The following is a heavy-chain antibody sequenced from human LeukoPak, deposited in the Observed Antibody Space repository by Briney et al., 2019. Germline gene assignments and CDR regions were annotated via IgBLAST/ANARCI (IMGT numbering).Heavy chain of an antibody. CDR1: GFTFSSYS. CDR2: ISSSSSYI. V-gene: IGHV3-21*01. Sequence: GGSLRLSCAAPGFTFSSYSMNWVRQAPGKGLEWVSSISSSSSYIYYADSVKGRFTISRDNAKNSLYLQMNSLRAEDTAVYYCARDLYDFWSGFDIWGQGTMVTVSS. J-gene: IGHJ3*02. CDR3: ARDLYDFWSGFDI. D-gene: IGHD3-3*01.